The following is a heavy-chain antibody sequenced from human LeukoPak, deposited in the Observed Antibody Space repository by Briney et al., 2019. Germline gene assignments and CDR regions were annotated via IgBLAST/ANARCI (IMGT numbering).Heavy chain of an antibody. CDR3: AREVSAGNYFDY. CDR1: GFTFSSYS. V-gene: IGHV3-21*01. J-gene: IGHJ4*02. CDR2: ISSSSSYI. Sequence: GGSLRLSCAASGFTFSSYSVNWVRQAPGKGLEWVSSISSSSSYIYYADSVKGRFTISGDSSKNTLYLQMNSLRAEDTAVYYCAREVSAGNYFDYWGQGTMVTVSS. D-gene: IGHD2/OR15-2a*01.